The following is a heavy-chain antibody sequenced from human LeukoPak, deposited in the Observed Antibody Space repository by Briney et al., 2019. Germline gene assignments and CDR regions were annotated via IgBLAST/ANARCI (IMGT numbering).Heavy chain of an antibody. D-gene: IGHD5-24*01. J-gene: IGHJ4*02. Sequence: PSETLSLTCTVSGYSISSGYYWGWIRQPPGKGLEWIGSIYHSGSTYYNPSLKSRVTISVDTSKNQFSLKLSSVTAADTAVYYCARDRGDGYNFAYWGQGTLVTVSS. V-gene: IGHV4-38-2*02. CDR1: GYSISSGYY. CDR3: ARDRGDGYNFAY. CDR2: IYHSGST.